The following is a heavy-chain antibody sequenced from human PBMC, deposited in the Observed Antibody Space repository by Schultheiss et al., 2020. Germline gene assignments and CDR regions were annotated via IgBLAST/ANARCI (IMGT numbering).Heavy chain of an antibody. V-gene: IGHV1-69*13. CDR3: ARDKWAARGDYYYYGRDV. Sequence: SVKVSCKASGGTFSSYAISWVRQAPGQGLEWMGGIIPIFGTANYAQKFQGRVTITADESTSTAYMELSSLRSEDTAVYYCARDKWAARGDYYYYGRDVWGKGTTVTVAS. CDR2: IIPIFGTA. D-gene: IGHD6-6*01. CDR1: GGTFSSYA. J-gene: IGHJ6*04.